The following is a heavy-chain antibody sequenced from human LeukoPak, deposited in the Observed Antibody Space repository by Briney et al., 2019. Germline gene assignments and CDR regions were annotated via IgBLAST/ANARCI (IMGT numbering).Heavy chain of an antibody. Sequence: GASVKVSCKASGYTFTKYYIHWVRQAPGQGLEWMAWISVYNGNTKYAQRFQGRVTMTTDTSTSTAYMELRSLKSDDTAVYYCARDQYDYVWDSHRPYFDNWGQGTLVTVSS. CDR1: GYTFTKYY. CDR3: ARDQYDYVWDSHRPYFDN. V-gene: IGHV1-18*04. J-gene: IGHJ4*02. D-gene: IGHD3-16*02. CDR2: ISVYNGNT.